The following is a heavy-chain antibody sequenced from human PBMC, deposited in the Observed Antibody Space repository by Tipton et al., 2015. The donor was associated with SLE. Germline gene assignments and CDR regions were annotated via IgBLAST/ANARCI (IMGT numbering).Heavy chain of an antibody. Sequence: GSLRLSCAASGFTFSDYYMSWIRQAPGKGLEWVANIKQDGGEKYYMDSVKGRVTISRDNAKNTLYLQMVSLRVEDTAVYYCARAPLYGSSDAFDIWGQGTMVTVSS. CDR3: ARAPLYGSSDAFDI. CDR2: IKQDGGEK. D-gene: IGHD3-10*01. CDR1: GFTFSDYY. V-gene: IGHV3-7*01. J-gene: IGHJ3*02.